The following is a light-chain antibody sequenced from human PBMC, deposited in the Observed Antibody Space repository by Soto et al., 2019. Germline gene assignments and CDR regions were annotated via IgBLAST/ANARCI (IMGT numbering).Light chain of an antibody. V-gene: IGLV1-40*01. Sequence: QSALTQPPSVSGAPGQRGTISCTGSSSNIGAGYDVHWYQQLPGTAPKLLIYGNSNRPSGVPDRFSGSKSGTSASLAITGLQAEDEADYYCQSYDSSLSAPYVFGTGTQLTVL. CDR1: SSNIGAGYD. CDR3: QSYDSSLSAPYV. J-gene: IGLJ1*01. CDR2: GNS.